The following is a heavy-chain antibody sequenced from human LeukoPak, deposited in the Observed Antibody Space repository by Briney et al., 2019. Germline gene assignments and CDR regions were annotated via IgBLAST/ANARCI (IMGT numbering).Heavy chain of an antibody. CDR3: AKIYGDYVTYYYYYYMDV. V-gene: IGHV3-23*01. D-gene: IGHD4-17*01. J-gene: IGHJ6*03. CDR1: GFTFSSYG. CDR2: ISASGGST. Sequence: GGSLRLSCAASGFTFSSYGMSWVRQSPGKGLEWVSGISASGGSTYYADSVKGRFTISRDNSENTLYLQMNSLRAEDTAVYYCAKIYGDYVTYYYYYYMDVWGKGTTVTISS.